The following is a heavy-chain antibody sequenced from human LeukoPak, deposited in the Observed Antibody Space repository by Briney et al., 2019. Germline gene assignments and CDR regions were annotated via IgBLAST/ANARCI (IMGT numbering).Heavy chain of an antibody. V-gene: IGHV3-21*01. D-gene: IGHD1-26*01. CDR2: ISSSSGYI. CDR3: ARDFLLGATLDY. CDR1: GFTFSSYS. J-gene: IGHJ4*02. Sequence: GGSLRLSCAASGFTFSSYSMNWVRQAPGKGLEWVSSISSSSGYIYYADSVKGRFTISRDNAKNSLYLQMNSLRAEDTAVYYCARDFLLGATLDYWGQGTLVTVSS.